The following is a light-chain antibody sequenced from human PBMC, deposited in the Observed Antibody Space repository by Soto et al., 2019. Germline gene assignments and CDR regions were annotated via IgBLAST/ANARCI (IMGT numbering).Light chain of an antibody. Sequence: QSVLTQPPSASGTPGQRVTISCSGSSSNIGGNTVNWYQQLPGTAPKLLIYGNDQRPSGVPDRFSGSKSGTSASLAISGPQSEDEADYYCAAWDDSLNAFVFGTGTKLTVL. CDR3: AAWDDSLNAFV. V-gene: IGLV1-44*01. CDR2: GND. CDR1: SSNIGGNT. J-gene: IGLJ1*01.